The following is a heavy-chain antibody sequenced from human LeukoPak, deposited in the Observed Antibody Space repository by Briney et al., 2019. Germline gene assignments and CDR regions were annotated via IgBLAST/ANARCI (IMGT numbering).Heavy chain of an antibody. CDR3: ARGGRSYYYDSSGQIPRAHAFDI. J-gene: IGHJ3*02. V-gene: IGHV4-34*01. D-gene: IGHD3-22*01. CDR2: INHSGST. Sequence: SETLSLTCAVYGGSFSGYYWSWIRQPPGKGLEWIGEINHSGSTNYNPSLKSRVTISVDTSKNQFSLKLSSVTAADTAVYYCARGGRSYYYDSSGQIPRAHAFDIWGQGTMVTVSS. CDR1: GGSFSGYY.